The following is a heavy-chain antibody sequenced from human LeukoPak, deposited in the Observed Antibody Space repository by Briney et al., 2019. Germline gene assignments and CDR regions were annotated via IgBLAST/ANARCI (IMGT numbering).Heavy chain of an antibody. J-gene: IGHJ3*02. CDR3: ARIAYYGSGSYYDYKSAFDI. Sequence: SETLSLTCTVSGGSISSYYWSWIRQPPGKGLEWIGYIYYSGSTNYNPSLKSRVTISVDTSKNQFSLQLSSVTAADTAVYYCARIAYYGSGSYYDYKSAFDIWGQGTMVTVSS. D-gene: IGHD3-10*01. CDR1: GGSISSYY. CDR2: IYYSGST. V-gene: IGHV4-59*08.